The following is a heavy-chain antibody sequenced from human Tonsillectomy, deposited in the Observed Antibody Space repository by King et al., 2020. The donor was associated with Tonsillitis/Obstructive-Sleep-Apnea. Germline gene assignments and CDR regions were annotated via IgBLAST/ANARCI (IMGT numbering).Heavy chain of an antibody. J-gene: IGHJ4*02. Sequence: QLQESGPGLVKPLQTLSLTCTVSGGSISSGGYYWSWIRQHPGKGLEWIGYIYYSGSTYYNPSLKSRVTISVDTSKNQFSLKLSSVTAADTAVYFCARELTGLYYFDYWGQGTLVTVSS. V-gene: IGHV4-31*03. CDR1: GGSISSGGYY. CDR3: ARELTGLYYFDY. CDR2: IYYSGST. D-gene: IGHD7-27*01.